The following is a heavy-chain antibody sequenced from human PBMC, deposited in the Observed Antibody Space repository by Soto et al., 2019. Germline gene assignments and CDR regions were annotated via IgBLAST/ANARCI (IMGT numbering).Heavy chain of an antibody. J-gene: IGHJ6*02. CDR1: GGTFSTSA. V-gene: IGHV1-69*15. CDR2: IMPVFATP. CDR3: ARDKDRQQLGGNYYYILDV. Sequence: QVQLVQSGAEVKKPGSSVKVSCKASGGTFSTSAISWVRQAPGQGLEWVGSIMPVFATPDYAQKFQGRVTISADESTTTAYLELTSLRTDDTAVYYCARDKDRQQLGGNYYYILDVWGQGTAIIVSS. D-gene: IGHD3-3*02.